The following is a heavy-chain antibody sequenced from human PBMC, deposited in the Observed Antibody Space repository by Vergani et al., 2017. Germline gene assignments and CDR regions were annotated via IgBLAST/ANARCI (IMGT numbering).Heavy chain of an antibody. CDR3: ATVYYENSLAPVKAWWAYFDY. V-gene: IGHV1-58*02. D-gene: IGHD1-26*01. CDR1: GFTFTSSA. CDR2: IVVGSGNT. Sequence: QLVQSGPEVKKPGTSVKVSCKASGFTFTSSAMQWVRQARGQRLEWIGWIVVGSGNTNYAQKFQERVTITRDMSTSTAYMELSSLRSEDTAVYYCATVYYENSLAPVKAWWAYFDYWGQGTLVTVSS. J-gene: IGHJ4*02.